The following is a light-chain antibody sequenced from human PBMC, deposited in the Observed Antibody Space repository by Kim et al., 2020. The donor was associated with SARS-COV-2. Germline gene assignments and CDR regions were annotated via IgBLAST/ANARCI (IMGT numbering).Light chain of an antibody. Sequence: IQLTQSPSSLSASVGDRVTITCRASQGISSHLAWYQQKPGKAPILLIYAASTLQGGVPSRFSGSGSGTDFTLTISSLQPEDFATYYCQQLNSYPLTFGGGTKVDIK. CDR2: AAS. CDR1: QGISSH. CDR3: QQLNSYPLT. J-gene: IGKJ4*01. V-gene: IGKV1-9*01.